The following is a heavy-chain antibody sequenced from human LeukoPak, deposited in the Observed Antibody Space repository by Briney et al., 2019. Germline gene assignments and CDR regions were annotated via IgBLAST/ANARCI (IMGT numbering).Heavy chain of an antibody. D-gene: IGHD5-18*01. CDR1: GGSVSSGSYY. CDR3: ARGGFVDTAMGLDY. Sequence: SETLSLTRTVSGGSVSSGSYYWSSTRQPPGKGLEWIGYIYYSGSTNYNPSLKSRVTISVTTSKNQFSLKLSSVTASDMAVYYCARGGFVDTAMGLDYWGQGALVTVSS. V-gene: IGHV4-61*01. CDR2: IYYSGST. J-gene: IGHJ4*02.